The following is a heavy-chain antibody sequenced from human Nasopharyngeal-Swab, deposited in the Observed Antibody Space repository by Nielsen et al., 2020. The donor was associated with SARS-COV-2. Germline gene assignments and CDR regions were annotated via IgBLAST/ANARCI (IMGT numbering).Heavy chain of an antibody. Sequence: WVRQAPGLVLEWMGGIIPIFGIANYAQKVQGRVTITADKSTSTAYMELSSLRSEDTAVYYCAREGRGSGYYYYMDVWGKGTTVTVSS. V-gene: IGHV1-69*17. CDR3: AREGRGSGYYYYMDV. CDR2: IIPIFGIA. D-gene: IGHD3-10*01. J-gene: IGHJ6*03.